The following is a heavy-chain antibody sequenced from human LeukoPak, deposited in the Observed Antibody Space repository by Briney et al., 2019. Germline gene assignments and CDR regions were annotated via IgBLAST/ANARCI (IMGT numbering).Heavy chain of an antibody. J-gene: IGHJ4*02. CDR1: GFAFSGYD. V-gene: IGHV3-74*01. D-gene: IGHD6-13*01. CDR2: INSAGIST. CDR3: GRDIATAVDY. Sequence: PGGSLRLPCAASGFAFSGYDMHWVRQAPGKGLVWVSRINSAGISTNYADSVKGRFTISRDNAKNTLYLQMNSLRAEDTAIYYCGRDIATAVDYWGLGTLVTVSS.